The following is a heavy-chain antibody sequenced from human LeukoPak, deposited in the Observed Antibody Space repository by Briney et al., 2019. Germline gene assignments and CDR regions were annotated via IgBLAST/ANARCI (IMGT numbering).Heavy chain of an antibody. Sequence: GGSLRLSCAASGFTYSHHGMHWVRQAPGKGLEWVAVIWSDGTEKYYADSVKGRFTISRDNSKNTLYLEMNSLRGEDTAVYYCAKDAERGFDYSNSLEYWGLGTLVTVSP. CDR2: IWSDGTEK. V-gene: IGHV3-33*03. CDR1: GFTYSHHG. D-gene: IGHD4-11*01. CDR3: AKDAERGFDYSNSLEY. J-gene: IGHJ4*02.